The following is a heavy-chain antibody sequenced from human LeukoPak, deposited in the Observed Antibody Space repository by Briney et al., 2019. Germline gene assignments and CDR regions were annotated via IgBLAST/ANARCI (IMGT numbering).Heavy chain of an antibody. CDR3: ARGGYCSGGSCYSYYYGMDV. CDR1: GFTFSSYW. Sequence: GGSLRLSCAASGFTFSSYWMSWVRQAPGKGLEWVANIKQDGSEKYYVDSVKGRFTISRDNAKNSLYLQMNSLRAEDTAVYYCARGGYCSGGSCYSYYYGMDVWGQGTTVTVS. V-gene: IGHV3-7*01. J-gene: IGHJ6*02. CDR2: IKQDGSEK. D-gene: IGHD2-15*01.